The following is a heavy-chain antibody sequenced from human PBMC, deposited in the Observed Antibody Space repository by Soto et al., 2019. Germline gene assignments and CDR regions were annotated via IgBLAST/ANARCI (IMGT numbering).Heavy chain of an antibody. V-gene: IGHV3-15*01. CDR3: TTGQYGDYKVGHYYYMDV. CDR1: GFTFSNAW. Sequence: EVQLVESGGGLVKPGGSLRLSCAAYGFTFSNAWMSWVRQAPGKGLEWVGRIKSKTDGGTTDYAAPVKGRVTISRDDSKNTLYLQMNSLKTEDTAVYYCTTGQYGDYKVGHYYYMDVWGKGTTVTVSS. J-gene: IGHJ6*03. CDR2: IKSKTDGGTT. D-gene: IGHD4-17*01.